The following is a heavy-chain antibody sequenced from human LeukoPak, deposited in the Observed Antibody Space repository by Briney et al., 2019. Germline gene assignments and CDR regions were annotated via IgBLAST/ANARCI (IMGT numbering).Heavy chain of an antibody. V-gene: IGHV1-69*04. Sequence: SVKVSCKASGGTFSSYAISWVRQAPGQGLEWMGRIIPILGIANHAQKFQGRVTITADKSTSTAYMELSSLRSEDTAVYYCARDRTTVVRTWFDPWGQGTLVTVSS. D-gene: IGHD4-23*01. CDR1: GGTFSSYA. CDR3: ARDRTTVVRTWFDP. CDR2: IIPILGIA. J-gene: IGHJ5*02.